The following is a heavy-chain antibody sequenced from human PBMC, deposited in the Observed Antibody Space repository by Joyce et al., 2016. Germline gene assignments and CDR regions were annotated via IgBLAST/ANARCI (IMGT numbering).Heavy chain of an antibody. J-gene: IGHJ4*02. V-gene: IGHV4-39*07. D-gene: IGHD6-6*01. Sequence: QLQLQESGPGLVEPSETLSLTCSVSGGSISGSTYYWGRIRQPPGKGLEWIGTIYYTVTTYYNPSLRSRVTISVDTSKNQFALTLSSVTAADTAVYYCAREDSSSSHDYWGQGTLVTVSS. CDR2: IYYTVTT. CDR1: GGSISGSTYY. CDR3: AREDSSSSHDY.